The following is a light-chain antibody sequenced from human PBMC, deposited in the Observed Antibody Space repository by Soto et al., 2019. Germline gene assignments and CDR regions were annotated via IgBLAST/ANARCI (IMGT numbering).Light chain of an antibody. CDR2: KAS. CDR1: QSISDW. V-gene: IGKV1-5*03. CDR3: QQYSSYYMYT. Sequence: DIQMTQSPSTLSASVGDRVTITCRASQSISDWLAWYQQKPGQAPKLLIYKASSLESGVPSRFSGSGSGTEFTLTISRLHPDDVATYYCQQYSSYYMYTVGQGTKVDTK. J-gene: IGKJ2*01.